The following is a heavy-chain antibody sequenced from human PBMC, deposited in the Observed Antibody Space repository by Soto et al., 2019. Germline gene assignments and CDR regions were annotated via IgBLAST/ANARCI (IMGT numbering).Heavy chain of an antibody. J-gene: IGHJ4*02. D-gene: IGHD3-10*01. Sequence: SETLSLTCAVYGGSFSAYDWTWIRQPPGTGLEWIGEINHSGSTNYNPSLKSRVTISVDTSKNQFSPKLTSVTAADTAVYYCARDKITGLFDYWGQGTPVTVSS. CDR1: GGSFSAYD. V-gene: IGHV4-34*01. CDR2: INHSGST. CDR3: ARDKITGLFDY.